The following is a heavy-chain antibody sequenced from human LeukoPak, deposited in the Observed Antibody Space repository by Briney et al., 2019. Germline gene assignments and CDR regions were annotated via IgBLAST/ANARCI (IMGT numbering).Heavy chain of an antibody. CDR3: ARGNILTGNCFDF. D-gene: IGHD3-9*01. Sequence: ETLFLTFSVHLDPITGYYWSSVRRTPARGPERVGEIHYGGATSYNPSLKSRATISTDTSKNQFSLRLSSVTAADTAVYYCARGNILTGNCFDFWGRGALVTVAS. V-gene: IGHV4-34*01. CDR2: IHYGGAT. CDR1: LDPITGYY. J-gene: IGHJ4*02.